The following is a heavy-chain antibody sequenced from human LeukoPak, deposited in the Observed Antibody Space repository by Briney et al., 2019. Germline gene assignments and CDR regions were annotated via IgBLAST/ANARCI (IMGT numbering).Heavy chain of an antibody. CDR3: ARVGIGNKGLFAY. CDR1: GGTFSSYA. J-gene: IGHJ4*02. V-gene: IGHV1-69*06. CDR2: IIPIFGTA. D-gene: IGHD2-15*01. Sequence: ASVKVSCKASGGTFSSYAISWVRQDPGQGLEWMGGIIPIFGTANYAQKFQGRVTITADKSTSTAYMELSSLRSEDTAVYYCARVGIGNKGLFAYWGQGTLVTVSS.